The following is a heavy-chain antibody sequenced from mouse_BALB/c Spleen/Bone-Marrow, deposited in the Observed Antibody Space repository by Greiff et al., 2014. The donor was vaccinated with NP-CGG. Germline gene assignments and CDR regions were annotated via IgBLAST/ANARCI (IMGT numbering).Heavy chain of an antibody. CDR3: ARHERGYPYAMDY. V-gene: IGHV2-6-2*01. CDR1: GFSLTLYG. J-gene: IGHJ4*01. D-gene: IGHD2-2*01. Sequence: VQLQESGPDLVAPSQSLSITCTVSGFSLTLYGVHWVRQSPGKGLEWLVVIWSDGTTTYNSALKSRLSISKDNSKGQVFLKLNSLQTDDTAMYYCARHERGYPYAMDYWGQGTSVTVSS. CDR2: IWSDGTT.